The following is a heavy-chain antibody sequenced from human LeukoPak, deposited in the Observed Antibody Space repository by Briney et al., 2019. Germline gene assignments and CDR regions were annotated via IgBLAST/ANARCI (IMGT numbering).Heavy chain of an antibody. CDR1: GGFFSGYY. Sequence: PSETESLTCAVYGGFFSGYYWSWIRQPPGKGLEWIGEINHSGSTNYNPSLKSRVTISVDTSKNQFSLRLSSVTAADTAVYYCARGGFYCGGDCYVDYWGQGTLVTVSS. J-gene: IGHJ4*02. V-gene: IGHV4-34*01. CDR2: INHSGST. D-gene: IGHD2-21*02. CDR3: ARGGFYCGGDCYVDY.